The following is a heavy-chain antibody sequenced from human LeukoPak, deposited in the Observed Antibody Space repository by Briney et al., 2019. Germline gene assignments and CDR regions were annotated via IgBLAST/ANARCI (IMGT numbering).Heavy chain of an antibody. J-gene: IGHJ4*02. Sequence: GGSLRLSCAASGFTFSNYAMSWVRQAPGKGLEWVSAITNGGSTYYADSVKGRFTISRDNSKITLYLQMKSLRADDTAVYYCAKHIVIVPAAKDYWGQGTLVTVSS. CDR2: ITNGGST. CDR1: GFTFSNYA. CDR3: AKHIVIVPAAKDY. V-gene: IGHV3-23*01. D-gene: IGHD2-2*01.